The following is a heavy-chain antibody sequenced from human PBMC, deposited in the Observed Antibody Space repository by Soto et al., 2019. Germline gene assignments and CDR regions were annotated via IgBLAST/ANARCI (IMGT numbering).Heavy chain of an antibody. J-gene: IGHJ4*02. V-gene: IGHV4-31*03. CDR2: IYNSGST. CDR3: ARSGYSYGPNPLLY. CDR1: GGSISSGGYY. Sequence: SETLSLTCTVSGGSISSGGYYWSWIRQHPGKGLEWIGYIYNSGSTYYNPSLKSRVTISVDTSKNQFSLNLSSLTAADTAVYYCARSGYSYGPNPLLYWGQGTLVTVS. D-gene: IGHD5-18*01.